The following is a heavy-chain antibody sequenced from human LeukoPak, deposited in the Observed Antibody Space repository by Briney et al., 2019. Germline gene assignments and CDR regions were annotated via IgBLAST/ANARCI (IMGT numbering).Heavy chain of an antibody. J-gene: IGHJ4*02. CDR1: GVTFSTYA. Sequence: GGSLRLSCAASGVTFSTYAMSWGRQAPGEGLGWVSGLSVSGGSTAYADSVKGGFTISRDNSKNTVYLHMNSLRAEDTAVYYCAKFEGLCGSANTCYHFDCWGQGTLVTVSS. D-gene: IGHD2-2*01. V-gene: IGHV3-23*01. CDR3: AKFEGLCGSANTCYHFDC. CDR2: LSVSGGST.